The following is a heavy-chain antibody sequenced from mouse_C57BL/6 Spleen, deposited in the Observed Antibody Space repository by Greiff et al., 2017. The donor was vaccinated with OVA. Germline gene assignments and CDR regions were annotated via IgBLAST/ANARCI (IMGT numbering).Heavy chain of an antibody. CDR3: ARMRDGYYFDY. Sequence: VKLQQPGAELVRPGSSVKLSCKASGYTFTSYWMHWVKQRPIQGLEWIGNIDPSDSETHYNQKFKDKATLTVDKSSSTAYMQLSSLTSEDSAVYYCARMRDGYYFDYWGQGTTLTVSS. V-gene: IGHV1-52*01. J-gene: IGHJ2*01. D-gene: IGHD2-3*01. CDR2: IDPSDSET. CDR1: GYTFTSYW.